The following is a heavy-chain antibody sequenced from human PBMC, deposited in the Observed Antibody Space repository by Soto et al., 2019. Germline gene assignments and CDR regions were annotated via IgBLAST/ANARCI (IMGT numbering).Heavy chain of an antibody. D-gene: IGHD2-15*01. CDR1: GASISTYY. Sequence: SETLSLTCTVSGASISTYYWSWIRQPPGKGLEWIGYISYSGSTNYNPSLKSRVTISFDASKNEISLQVRSATAADAAVYYCARDLKEYCSDGKCNWFDPWGQGTLVPVSS. V-gene: IGHV4-59*01. CDR2: ISYSGST. J-gene: IGHJ5*02. CDR3: ARDLKEYCSDGKCNWFDP.